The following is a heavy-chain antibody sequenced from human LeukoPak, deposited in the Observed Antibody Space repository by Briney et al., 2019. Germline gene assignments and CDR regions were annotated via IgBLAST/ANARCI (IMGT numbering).Heavy chain of an antibody. CDR3: AKDSRSGSSLDY. Sequence: GGSLRLSCQFSGFTFSSYAMSWVRQAPGKGLEWVSAISGSGGSTYYADSVKGRFTISRDNSKNTLYLQMNSLRAEDTAVYYCAKDSRSGSSLDYWGQGTLVTVSS. V-gene: IGHV3-23*01. D-gene: IGHD3-10*01. CDR2: ISGSGGST. CDR1: GFTFSSYA. J-gene: IGHJ4*02.